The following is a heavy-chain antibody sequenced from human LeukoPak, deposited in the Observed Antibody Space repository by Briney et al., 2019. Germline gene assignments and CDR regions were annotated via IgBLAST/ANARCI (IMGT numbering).Heavy chain of an antibody. D-gene: IGHD2-15*01. CDR1: GGSFSGYY. CDR3: ARAVGSGGSPEDY. Sequence: PSETLSLTCAVYGGSFSGYYWSWIRQPPGKGLEWIGEINHSGSTNYNPSLKSRVTISVDTSKNQFSLKLSSVTAADTAVYYCARAVGSGGSPEDYWGQGTLVTVSS. CDR2: INHSGST. J-gene: IGHJ4*02. V-gene: IGHV4-34*01.